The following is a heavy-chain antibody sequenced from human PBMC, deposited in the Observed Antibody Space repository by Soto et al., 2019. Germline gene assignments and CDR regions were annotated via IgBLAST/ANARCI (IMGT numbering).Heavy chain of an antibody. CDR3: ARDRYSNPPPGMAV. D-gene: IGHD4-4*01. CDR2: IWYDGSNK. Sequence: PGGSLRLSCAASGFTFSNHGIQWVRQAPGKGLEWVATIWYDGSNKYYADSVKGRFTISRDNSKNTVYLQMNSLRAEDSAVYYCARDRYSNPPPGMAVWGHGTTVTVSS. J-gene: IGHJ6*02. V-gene: IGHV3-33*01. CDR1: GFTFSNHG.